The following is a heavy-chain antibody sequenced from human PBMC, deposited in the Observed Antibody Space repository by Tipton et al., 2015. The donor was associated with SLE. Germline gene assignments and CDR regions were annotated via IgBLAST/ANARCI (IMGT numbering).Heavy chain of an antibody. CDR1: GGVLSGYQ. J-gene: IGHJ4*02. D-gene: IGHD4-23*01. V-gene: IGHV4-34*01. CDR2: INDSGGT. CDR3: ARHGNQDY. Sequence: TLSLTCAVYGGVLSGYQWTCIRQSPGKGLEWIGDINDSGGTYYNPSLKSRVTISVDTSKNQFSLKLSSVTAADTAVYYCARHGNQDYWGQGTLVTVSS.